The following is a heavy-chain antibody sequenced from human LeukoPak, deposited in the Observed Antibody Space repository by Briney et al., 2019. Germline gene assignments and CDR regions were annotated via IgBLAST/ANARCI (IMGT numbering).Heavy chain of an antibody. D-gene: IGHD3-22*01. J-gene: IGHJ4*02. CDR1: GGSISSYY. CDR2: IYYSGST. Sequence: PSETLSLTCTVSGGSISSYYWSWIRQPPGKGLEWIGYIYYSGSTNYNPSLKSRVTISVDTSKNQFSLKLSSVTAADTAVYYCARDRGYCDSSGYLDYWGQGTLVTVSS. V-gene: IGHV4-59*01. CDR3: ARDRGYCDSSGYLDY.